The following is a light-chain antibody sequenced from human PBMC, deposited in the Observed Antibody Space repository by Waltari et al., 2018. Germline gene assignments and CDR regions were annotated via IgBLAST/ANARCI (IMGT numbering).Light chain of an antibody. CDR2: DVS. Sequence: QSALTQPRSVSGSPGQSVTISCTGSSTDVGVSKYASWYQQHPGKAPKLVIDDVSKRPSGVPDRFSGSKSGNTASLTISGLQAEDEADYYCCSYAGGVVFGGGTKVTVL. CDR1: STDVGVSKY. CDR3: CSYAGGVV. J-gene: IGLJ2*01. V-gene: IGLV2-11*01.